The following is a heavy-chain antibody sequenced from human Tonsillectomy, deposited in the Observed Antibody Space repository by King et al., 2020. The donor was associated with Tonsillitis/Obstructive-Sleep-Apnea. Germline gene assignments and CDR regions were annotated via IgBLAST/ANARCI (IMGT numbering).Heavy chain of an antibody. V-gene: IGHV3-33*01. CDR1: GFTFSMYG. J-gene: IGHJ4*02. CDR2: IWSDGSNK. CDR3: ARGDLYYDFWSFDY. Sequence: ESGGGVVQPGTSLRLSCAASGFTFSMYGMHWVRQAPGKGLEWVALIWSDGSNKNYSDSVEGRFSVSRDNYKNMLYLQMNSLRAEDTALYYCARGDLYYDFWSFDYWGQGTLVTVSS. D-gene: IGHD3-3*01.